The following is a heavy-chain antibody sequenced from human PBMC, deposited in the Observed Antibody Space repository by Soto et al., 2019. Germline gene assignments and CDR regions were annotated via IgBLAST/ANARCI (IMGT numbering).Heavy chain of an antibody. CDR1: GFTFSDSY. CDR3: ASLPNGRQIVLDY. J-gene: IGHJ4*02. D-gene: IGHD2-8*01. Sequence: QVQLVESGGGLVKPGGSLRLSCAASGFTFSDSYMSWIRQVPGKGLEWVSYISDRGSKIYYADSVKGRFSISRDNAKSSIYLEMHRLRAEDTAVYYCASLPNGRQIVLDYWGQGTQVTVSS. V-gene: IGHV3-11*01. CDR2: ISDRGSKI.